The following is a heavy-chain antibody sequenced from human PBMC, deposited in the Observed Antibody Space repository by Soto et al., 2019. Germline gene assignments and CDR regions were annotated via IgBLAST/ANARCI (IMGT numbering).Heavy chain of an antibody. J-gene: IGHJ6*02. D-gene: IGHD3-10*01. CDR3: ARHAMVRGVLGYYYYGMDV. Sequence: SETLSLTCAVYGGSFSGYYWSWIRQPPGKGLEWIGEINHSGSTNYNPSLKSRVTISVDTSKNQFSLKLSAVTAADTAVYYCARHAMVRGVLGYYYYGMDVWGQGTTVTVSS. CDR1: GGSFSGYY. V-gene: IGHV4-34*01. CDR2: INHSGST.